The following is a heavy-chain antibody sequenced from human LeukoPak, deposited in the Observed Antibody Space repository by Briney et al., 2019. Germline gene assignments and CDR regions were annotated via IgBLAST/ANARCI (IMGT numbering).Heavy chain of an antibody. CDR1: GFTFSSYA. CDR2: MSGSGDST. CDR3: AKASGSGSPNDFQH. Sequence: GGSLRLSCAASGFTFSSYAMTWVRQAPGKGLEWVSGMSGSGDSTYYADPVKGRFTISRDNSKNTLYLQMNSLRAEATAVYYCAKASGSGSPNDFQHWGQGTLVTVSS. V-gene: IGHV3-23*01. J-gene: IGHJ1*01. D-gene: IGHD3-10*01.